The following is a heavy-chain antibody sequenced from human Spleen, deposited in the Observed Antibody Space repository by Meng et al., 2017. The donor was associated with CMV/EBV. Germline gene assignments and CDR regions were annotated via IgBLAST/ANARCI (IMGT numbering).Heavy chain of an antibody. CDR1: GGSFSGYY. V-gene: IGHV4-34*01. D-gene: IGHD2-15*01. CDR3: ARSTSPEVVVAATTYFDY. Sequence: QVQLQQWGAGLLKPSETLSLTCAAYGGSFSGYYWSWIRQPPGKGLEWIGEINHSGSTNYNPSLKSRVTISVDTSKNQFSLKLSSVTAADTAVYYCARSTSPEVVVAATTYFDYWGQGTLVTVSS. J-gene: IGHJ4*02. CDR2: INHSGST.